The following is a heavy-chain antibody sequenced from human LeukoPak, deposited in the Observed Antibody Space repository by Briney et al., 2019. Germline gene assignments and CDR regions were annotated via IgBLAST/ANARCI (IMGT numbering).Heavy chain of an antibody. CDR3: ARAPPTVAPFDY. D-gene: IGHD5-12*01. V-gene: IGHV4-31*03. J-gene: IGHJ4*02. Sequence: SQTLSITCTVSGGSISSGGYYWSWTRQHPGKGLEWIGYIYYSGSTYYNPSLKSRVTISVDTSKNQFSLKLSYVTAADTAVYYCARAPPTVAPFDYWGQGTLVTVSS. CDR1: GGSISSGGYY. CDR2: IYYSGST.